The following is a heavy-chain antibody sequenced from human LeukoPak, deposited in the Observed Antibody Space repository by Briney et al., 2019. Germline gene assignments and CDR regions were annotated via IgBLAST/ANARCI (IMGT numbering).Heavy chain of an antibody. Sequence: GGSLRLSCAASGFTFDDYTMHWVRQAPGKRPEWVSLISWDGGSTYYADSVKRRFTISRNNSNTSLYQQINSLRSEDTALYYCATEYGSGMRGLDYWGQGTLVTVSS. CDR3: ATEYGSGMRGLDY. CDR1: GFTFDDYT. J-gene: IGHJ4*02. D-gene: IGHD3-10*01. CDR2: ISWDGGST. V-gene: IGHV3-43*01.